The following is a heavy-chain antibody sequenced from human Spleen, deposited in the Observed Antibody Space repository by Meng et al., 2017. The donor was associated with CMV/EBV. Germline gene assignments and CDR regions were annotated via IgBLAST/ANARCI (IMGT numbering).Heavy chain of an antibody. V-gene: IGHV1-2*02. Sequence: KVSCQASGYTFTGYYIHWVRQAPGQGFEWMGWINPKNGVIKYAQKFQGRVTMTRDTSISTAYLELTSLISDDTAVYYCASGYTTFRFWGQGTLVTVSS. CDR2: INPKNGVI. D-gene: IGHD5-24*01. CDR3: ASGYTTFRF. CDR1: GYTFTGYY. J-gene: IGHJ4*02.